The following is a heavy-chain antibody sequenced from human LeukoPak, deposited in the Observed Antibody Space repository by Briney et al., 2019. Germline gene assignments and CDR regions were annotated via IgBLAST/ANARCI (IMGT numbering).Heavy chain of an antibody. CDR3: ARDSVACSSTSCYLPDY. D-gene: IGHD2-2*01. Sequence: GSSVKVSCKASGYTFTSYGFSWVRQAPGQGLEWMGWISPYNGNTNYAQKFQGRVTMTTDTSTSTAYMELRSLRSDDTAVYYCARDSVACSSTSCYLPDYWGQGTLVTVSS. J-gene: IGHJ4*02. CDR2: ISPYNGNT. CDR1: GYTFTSYG. V-gene: IGHV1-18*01.